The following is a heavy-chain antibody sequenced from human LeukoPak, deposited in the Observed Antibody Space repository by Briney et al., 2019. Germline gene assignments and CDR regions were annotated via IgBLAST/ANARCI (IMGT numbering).Heavy chain of an antibody. D-gene: IGHD3-16*02. V-gene: IGHV4-4*07. J-gene: IGHJ4*02. CDR1: GGSISTYF. Sequence: KPSETLSLTCTVSGGSISTYFWSWIRQPAGKGLEWIGRIYTSETTNYNPSLKSRVSMSVDTSKNRFSLKLSSVTAADTAVYYCASQAPYYDYVWGSYRPQYYFDYWGQGTLVTVSS. CDR2: IYTSETT. CDR3: ASQAPYYDYVWGSYRPQYYFDY.